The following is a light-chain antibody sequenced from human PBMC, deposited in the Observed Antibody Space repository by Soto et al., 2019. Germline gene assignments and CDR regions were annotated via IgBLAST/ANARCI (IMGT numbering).Light chain of an antibody. CDR3: QSYDTSLLI. CDR2: EDD. Sequence: NFMLTQPHSVSESPGKTVTISCTRSSGSIASNYVQWYQLRPGSSPTTVIYEDDQRTAGVPDRFSGSVDTSSNSASLTISGLQIEDEADYFCQSYDTSLLIFGGGTKVTVL. CDR1: SGSIASNY. V-gene: IGLV6-57*01. J-gene: IGLJ2*01.